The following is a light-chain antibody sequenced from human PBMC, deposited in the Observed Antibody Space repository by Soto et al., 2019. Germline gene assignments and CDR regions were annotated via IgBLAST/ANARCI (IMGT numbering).Light chain of an antibody. Sequence: IQLTQSASSLSASVVDIFTITFRASESTRRYLSWYQQKPGKAPKLLIYQASTLESGVPSRFSASGSGTEFSLTINSLQADDFATYYCQQYHIYSWTFGQGTKVDI. CDR2: QAS. CDR3: QQYHIYSWT. CDR1: ESTRRY. V-gene: IGKV1-5*03. J-gene: IGKJ1*01.